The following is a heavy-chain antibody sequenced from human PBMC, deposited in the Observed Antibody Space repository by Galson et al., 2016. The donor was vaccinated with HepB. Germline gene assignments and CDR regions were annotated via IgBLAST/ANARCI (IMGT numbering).Heavy chain of an antibody. J-gene: IGHJ4*02. CDR3: AGGGAYFGSGSWN. V-gene: IGHV3-53*01. CDR1: GFNVSDKY. CDR2: IYTAGTT. Sequence: SLRLSCAASGFNVSDKYMTWVRQAPGKGLEWVSTIYTAGTTYYADSLRGRFTISRDKSQNTLFLQINSLRAEDTAVYFCAGGGAYFGSGSWNWGQGTLVTVSS. D-gene: IGHD3-10*01.